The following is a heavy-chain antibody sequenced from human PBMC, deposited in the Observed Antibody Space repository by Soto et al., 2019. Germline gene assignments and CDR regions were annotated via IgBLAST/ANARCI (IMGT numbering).Heavy chain of an antibody. CDR2: INPNSGGT. D-gene: IGHD3-3*01. CDR1: GYTFTGYY. V-gene: IGHV1-2*04. J-gene: IGHJ3*02. CDR3: ARGITIFGVVTSNAFDI. Sequence: ASVKVSCKASGYTFTGYYMHWVRQAPGQGLEWMGWINPNSGGTNYAQKFQGWVTMTRDTSISTAYMELSRLRSDDTAVYYCARGITIFGVVTSNAFDIWGQGTMVTVSS.